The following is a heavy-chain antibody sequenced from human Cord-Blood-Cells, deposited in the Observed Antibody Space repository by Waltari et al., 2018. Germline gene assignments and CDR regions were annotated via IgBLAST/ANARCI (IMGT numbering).Heavy chain of an antibody. CDR2: INHSGST. J-gene: IGHJ4*02. Sequence: QVQLQQWGAGLLKPSETLSLTCAVYGGSFSGYYWSWIRQPPGKGLEWIGEINHSGSTNYHPSLKSRVTISVDTSKNQFSLKLSSVTAADTAVYYCARQDYYDSFSRDYWGQGTLVTVSS. CDR3: ARQDYYDSFSRDY. D-gene: IGHD3-22*01. V-gene: IGHV4-34*01. CDR1: GGSFSGYY.